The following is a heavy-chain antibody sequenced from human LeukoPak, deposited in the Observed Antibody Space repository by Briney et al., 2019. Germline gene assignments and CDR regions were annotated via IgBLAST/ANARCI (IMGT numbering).Heavy chain of an antibody. D-gene: IGHD6-19*01. CDR2: INHSGST. CDR3: ARGPSAVAGLSR. J-gene: IGHJ4*02. Sequence: SETLSLTCAVYGGSFSGYYWSWIRQPPGKGLEWIGEINHSGSTNYNSSLKSRVTISVDTSKHQFSLKLSSVTAADTAVYYCARGPSAVAGLSRWGQGTLVTVSS. V-gene: IGHV4-34*01. CDR1: GGSFSGYY.